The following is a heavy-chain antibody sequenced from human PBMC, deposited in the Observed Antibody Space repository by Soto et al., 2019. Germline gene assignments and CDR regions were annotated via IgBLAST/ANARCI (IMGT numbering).Heavy chain of an antibody. Sequence: GGSLRLSCAASGFTFSSYAMSWVRQAPGKGLEWVSAISGSGGSTYYADSVKGRFTISRDNSKNTLYLQMNSLRAEDTAVYYCAKDVEDIVVVPAAHVWGKGTTVTVSS. J-gene: IGHJ6*04. CDR3: AKDVEDIVVVPAAHV. CDR1: GFTFSSYA. D-gene: IGHD2-2*01. V-gene: IGHV3-23*01. CDR2: ISGSGGST.